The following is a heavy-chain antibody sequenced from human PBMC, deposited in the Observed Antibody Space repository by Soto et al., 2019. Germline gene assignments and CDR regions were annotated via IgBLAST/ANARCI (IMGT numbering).Heavy chain of an antibody. CDR3: ARGGYYYDSSGYSPLGY. CDR2: IWYDGSNK. D-gene: IGHD3-22*01. V-gene: IGHV3-33*01. CDR1: GVTFSSYG. Sequence: GGSLRLSCAACGVTFSSYGMHGVRQAPGKGLEWVAVIWYDGSNKYYADSVKGRFTISRDNSKNTLYLQMNSLRAEDTAVYYCARGGYYYDSSGYSPLGYWGQGTLVTVSS. J-gene: IGHJ4*02.